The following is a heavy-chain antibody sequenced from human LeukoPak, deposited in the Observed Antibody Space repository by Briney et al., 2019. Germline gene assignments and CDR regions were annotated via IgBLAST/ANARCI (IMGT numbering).Heavy chain of an antibody. CDR2: ISGSDGST. Sequence: GGSLRLSCAASGFTFSSYAMSWVRQAPGKGLEWVSVISGSDGSTYYADSVKGRFTISRDNSKNTLYLQMNSLRAEDTAVYYCAKAYCGGDCPWGSFDYWGQGTLVTVSS. CDR1: GFTFSSYA. V-gene: IGHV3-23*01. CDR3: AKAYCGGDCPWGSFDY. J-gene: IGHJ4*02. D-gene: IGHD2-21*02.